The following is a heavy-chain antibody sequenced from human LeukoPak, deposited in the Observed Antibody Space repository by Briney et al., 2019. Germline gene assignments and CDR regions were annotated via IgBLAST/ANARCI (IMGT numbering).Heavy chain of an antibody. CDR1: GVTLSPYG. Sequence: SGGSLRLSCAASGVTLSPYGMHWVRQAPGKGLEWVAVISYEGGTQHYADSVKGRFIISRDNPRNTLYLQMNILRTEDTAVYYCAKEGTPQVSTWYDLWGQGTQVIVSS. CDR3: AKEGTPQVSTWYDL. J-gene: IGHJ5*02. CDR2: ISYEGGTQ. D-gene: IGHD3-10*01. V-gene: IGHV3-30*18.